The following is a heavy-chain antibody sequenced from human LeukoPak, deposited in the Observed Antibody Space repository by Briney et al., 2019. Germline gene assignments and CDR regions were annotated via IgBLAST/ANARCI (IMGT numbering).Heavy chain of an antibody. V-gene: IGHV1-18*01. CDR2: ISAYNGNT. Sequence: SVKVSCKASGGTFSSYAISWVRQAPGQGLEWMGWISAYNGNTNYAQKLQGRVTMTTDTSTSTAYMELRSLRSDDTAVYYCARDYYGSGSYYRASSYGMDVWGQGTTVTVSS. J-gene: IGHJ6*02. CDR3: ARDYYGSGSYYRASSYGMDV. D-gene: IGHD3-10*01. CDR1: GGTFSSYA.